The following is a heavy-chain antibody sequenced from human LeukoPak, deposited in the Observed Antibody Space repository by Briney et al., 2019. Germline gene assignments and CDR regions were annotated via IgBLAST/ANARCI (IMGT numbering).Heavy chain of an antibody. J-gene: IGHJ4*02. D-gene: IGHD4-23*01. CDR2: MNPNSGNT. CDR3: ARGLITDGGNLDY. CDR1: GYTFTSYD. V-gene: IGHV1-8*01. Sequence: ASVKVSCKASGYTFTSYDINWVRQATGQGLEWMGWMNPNSGNTGYAQKFQGRVTMTRNTSISTAYMELSSPRSEDTAVYYCARGLITDGGNLDYWGQGALVTVSS.